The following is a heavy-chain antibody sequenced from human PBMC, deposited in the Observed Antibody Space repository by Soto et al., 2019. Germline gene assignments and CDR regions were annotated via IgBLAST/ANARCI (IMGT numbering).Heavy chain of an antibody. V-gene: IGHV4-34*01. D-gene: IGHD6-19*01. J-gene: IGHJ4*02. CDR3: AGERDSFLAASYYFDN. CDR1: GGSLNGNY. Sequence: PSETLSLTCAVYGGSLNGNYWTWLRQTPGKGLEWIGEISPSGSTNYNPSLKSRVGISLDTSKDQFSLKMKSVTAADTAVYYCAGERDSFLAASYYFDNWGQGTVVTVSS. CDR2: ISPSGST.